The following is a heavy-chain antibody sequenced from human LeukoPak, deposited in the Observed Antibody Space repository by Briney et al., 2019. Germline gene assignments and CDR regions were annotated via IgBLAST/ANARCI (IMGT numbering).Heavy chain of an antibody. J-gene: IGHJ4*02. V-gene: IGHV3-48*02. D-gene: IGHD6-13*01. CDR1: GFAFSNYW. Sequence: GGSLRLSCAASGFAFSNYWMHWVRQAPGKGLEWVSYIGTSSSTMSYADSVKGRFTISRDNAKSSLYLQMSSLRDEDTAVYYCARGIASDGRALWGQGTLVTVSS. CDR2: IGTSSSTM. CDR3: ARGIASDGRAL.